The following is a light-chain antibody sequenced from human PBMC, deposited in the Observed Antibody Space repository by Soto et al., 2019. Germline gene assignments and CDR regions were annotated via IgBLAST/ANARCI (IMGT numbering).Light chain of an antibody. CDR1: RGHSSYA. Sequence: QPVLTQSPSASASLGASIKLTCTLSRGHSSYAIAWHQQRPEKGPQYVMKVNSDGSHIKGDGTPDRFLGSSSGAERFLTISNLQSEDEADYYCQTWASGVVVFGGGTKLTV. CDR3: QTWASGVVV. V-gene: IGLV4-69*01. J-gene: IGLJ2*01. CDR2: VNSDGSH.